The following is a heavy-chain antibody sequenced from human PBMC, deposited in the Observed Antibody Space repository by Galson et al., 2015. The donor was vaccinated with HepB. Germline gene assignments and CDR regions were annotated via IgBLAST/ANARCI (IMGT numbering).Heavy chain of an antibody. Sequence: SVKVSCKASGYTFSSYGISWVRQAPGHGPEWMGWISGYNGKTNYTQNHQGRVTMTTDTSTGTAHMELRSLRSGDTAVYYCARDSYYYDRSGYSLAFDIWGQGTVVTVSS. CDR1: GYTFSSYG. J-gene: IGHJ3*02. D-gene: IGHD3-22*01. V-gene: IGHV1-18*04. CDR3: ARDSYYYDRSGYSLAFDI. CDR2: ISGYNGKT.